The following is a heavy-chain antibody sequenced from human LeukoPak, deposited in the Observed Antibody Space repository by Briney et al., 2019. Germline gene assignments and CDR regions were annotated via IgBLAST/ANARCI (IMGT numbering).Heavy chain of an antibody. Sequence: SVKVSCKASGGTFSSYAISWVRQAPGQGLEWMGGIIPIFGTANYAQKFQGRVTITADESTSAAYMELSSLRSEDTAVYYCARDKYYYDSSGYYPIDYYYGMDVWGQGTTVTVSS. CDR3: ARDKYYYDSSGYYPIDYYYGMDV. CDR2: IIPIFGTA. V-gene: IGHV1-69*13. D-gene: IGHD3-22*01. J-gene: IGHJ6*02. CDR1: GGTFSSYA.